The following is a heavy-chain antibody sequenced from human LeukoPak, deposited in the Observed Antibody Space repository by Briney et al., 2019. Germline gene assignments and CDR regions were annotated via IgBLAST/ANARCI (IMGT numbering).Heavy chain of an antibody. CDR1: GGSISSGSYY. CDR3: ARVENGDYMDY. Sequence: SQTLSLTCTVSGGSISSGSYYWSWIRQPAGKGLEWIGRIYTSGSTNYNPSLKSRVTISVDTSKNQFSLKLSPVTAADTAVYYCARVENGDYMDYWGQGTLVTVSS. V-gene: IGHV4-61*02. J-gene: IGHJ4*02. CDR2: IYTSGST. D-gene: IGHD4-17*01.